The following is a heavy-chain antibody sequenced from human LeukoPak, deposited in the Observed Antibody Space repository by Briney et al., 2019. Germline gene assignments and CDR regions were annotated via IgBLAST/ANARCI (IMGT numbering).Heavy chain of an antibody. D-gene: IGHD2-2*01. V-gene: IGHV3-9*01. J-gene: IGHJ4*02. CDR2: TSWNSDSI. Sequence: GGSLRLSCAASGFSFDEYAMHWVRQAPGKGLEWVSGTSWNSDSIDYADSVKGRFTISRDNAKNSLHLQKNSLRVEDTALYYCAKSGCSSTRCYVNYWGQGTLVTVSS. CDR1: GFSFDEYA. CDR3: AKSGCSSTRCYVNY.